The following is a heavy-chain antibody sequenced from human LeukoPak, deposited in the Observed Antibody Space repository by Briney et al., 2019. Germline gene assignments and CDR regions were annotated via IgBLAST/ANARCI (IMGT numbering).Heavy chain of an antibody. CDR3: ARVGLVVLAAAYFDY. CDR2: IYYSGST. CDR1: GGSISSGGYY. D-gene: IGHD2-2*01. Sequence: SQTLSLTCTVSGGSISSGGYYWSWIRQHPGKGLEWIGYIYYSGSTYYNPSLKSRVTISVDTSKNQFSLKLSSVTAADTAVYYCARVGLVVLAAAYFDYWGQGTLVTVSS. J-gene: IGHJ4*02. V-gene: IGHV4-31*03.